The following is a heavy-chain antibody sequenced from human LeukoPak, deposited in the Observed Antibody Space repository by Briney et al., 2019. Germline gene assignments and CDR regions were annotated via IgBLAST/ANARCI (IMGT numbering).Heavy chain of an antibody. CDR3: AREFRGGGSPPGY. Sequence: ASVKVSCKASGGTFSSYAISWVRQAPGQGLEWMGRIIPILGIANYAQKFQGRVTITADKSTSTAYMELSSLRAEDTAVYYCAREFRGGGSPPGYWGQGTLVTVSS. D-gene: IGHD1-26*01. CDR2: IIPILGIA. CDR1: GGTFSSYA. J-gene: IGHJ4*02. V-gene: IGHV1-69*04.